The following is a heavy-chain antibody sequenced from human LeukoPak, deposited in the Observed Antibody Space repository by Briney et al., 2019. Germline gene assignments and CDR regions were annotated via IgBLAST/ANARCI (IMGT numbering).Heavy chain of an antibody. J-gene: IGHJ4*02. V-gene: IGHV3-23*01. Sequence: GGSLRLSCAASGFTFSSYAMSWVRQAPGKGLEWVSAISGSGGSTYYADSVKGRFTISRDNPKNTLYLQMNSLRAEDTAVYYCAKDRPSYSGYDYEGYWGQGTLVTVSS. D-gene: IGHD5-12*01. CDR2: ISGSGGST. CDR3: AKDRPSYSGYDYEGY. CDR1: GFTFSSYA.